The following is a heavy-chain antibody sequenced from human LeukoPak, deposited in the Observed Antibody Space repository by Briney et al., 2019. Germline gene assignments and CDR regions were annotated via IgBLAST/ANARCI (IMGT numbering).Heavy chain of an antibody. Sequence: GASVKVSCKASGYTFTSYDINWVRQATGQGLEWMGWMNPNSGNTGYAQKFQGRVTITGNTSISTAYMELSSLRSEDTAVYYCARVPLGDYGGTPFDIWGQGTMVTVSS. CDR1: GYTFTSYD. J-gene: IGHJ3*02. V-gene: IGHV1-8*03. CDR2: MNPNSGNT. CDR3: ARVPLGDYGGTPFDI. D-gene: IGHD4-23*01.